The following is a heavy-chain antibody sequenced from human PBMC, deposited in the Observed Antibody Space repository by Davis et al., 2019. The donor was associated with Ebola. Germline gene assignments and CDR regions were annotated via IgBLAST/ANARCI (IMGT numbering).Heavy chain of an antibody. CDR1: GFTFSSYA. J-gene: IGHJ4*02. D-gene: IGHD1-26*01. CDR3: AKRKSGSYSEGYFDY. CDR2: ISGSGGST. Sequence: GESLKISCAASGFTFSSYAMSWVRQAPGKGLEWVSVISGSGGSTYYADSVKGRFTISRDNSKNTLYLQMNSLRAEDTAVYYCAKRKSGSYSEGYFDYWGQGTLVTVSS. V-gene: IGHV3-23*01.